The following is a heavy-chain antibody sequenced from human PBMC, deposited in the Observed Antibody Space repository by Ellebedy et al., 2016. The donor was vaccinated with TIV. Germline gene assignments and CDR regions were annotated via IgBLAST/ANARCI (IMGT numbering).Heavy chain of an antibody. CDR1: GFTFSSYG. D-gene: IGHD3-22*01. V-gene: IGHV3-23*01. J-gene: IGHJ4*02. CDR3: TTYYYDSSGYYYPYYFDY. CDR2: ISGSGGST. Sequence: LSLTCAASGFTFSSYGMHWVRQAPGKGLEWVSAISGSGGSTYYADSVKGRFTISRDDSKNTAYLQMNSLKTEDTAVYYCTTYYYDSSGYYYPYYFDYWGQGTLVTVSS.